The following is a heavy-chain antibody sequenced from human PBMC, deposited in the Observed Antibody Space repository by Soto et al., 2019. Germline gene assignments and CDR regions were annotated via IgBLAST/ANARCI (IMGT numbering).Heavy chain of an antibody. J-gene: IGHJ4*02. CDR1: GFTFNNYA. D-gene: IGHD4-4*01. CDR3: AKSPTTTSPRVDS. Sequence: EVQLLESGGGLVQPGESLRLSCAASGFTFNNYAMTWVRQAPGKGLEWLSGISGSGGSTYYANSVQGRFIISRDNSKNTLYLQMNSLRVEDTATYYCAKSPTTTSPRVDSWGQGTLVSVSS. V-gene: IGHV3-23*01. CDR2: ISGSGGST.